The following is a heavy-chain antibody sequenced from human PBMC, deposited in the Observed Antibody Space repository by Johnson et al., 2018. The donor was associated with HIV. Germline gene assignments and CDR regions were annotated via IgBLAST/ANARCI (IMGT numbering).Heavy chain of an antibody. D-gene: IGHD3-10*01. V-gene: IGHV3-66*01. CDR3: ARGSQVGGPPQVDAFDI. CDR2: IYTGSDST. Sequence: VQLVESGGGLVQPGGSLRLSCAVSGYSVTGYNMNWVRQAPVKGLEWVSVIYTGSDSTSYTDSVKDRFTISRDSSKNAVYLQMSSLRAEDTALYYCARGSQVGGPPQVDAFDIWGQGTMVTVS. CDR1: GYSVTGYN. J-gene: IGHJ3*02.